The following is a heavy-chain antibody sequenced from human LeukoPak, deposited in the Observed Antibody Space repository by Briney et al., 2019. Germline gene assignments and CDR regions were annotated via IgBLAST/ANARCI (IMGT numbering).Heavy chain of an antibody. V-gene: IGHV4-59*01. CDR3: ARGRYGGNSLRAFDI. CDR2: IYYSGST. D-gene: IGHD4-23*01. J-gene: IGHJ3*02. Sequence: SETLSLTCTVSGGSISSYYWSWIRQPPGKGLEWIGYIYYSGSTNYNPSLKSRVTISVDTSKNQFSLKLSSVTAADTAVYYCARGRYGGNSLRAFDIWGQGTMVTVSS. CDR1: GGSISSYY.